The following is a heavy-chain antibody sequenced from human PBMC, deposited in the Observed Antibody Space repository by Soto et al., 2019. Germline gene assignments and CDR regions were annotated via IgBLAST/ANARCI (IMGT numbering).Heavy chain of an antibody. CDR1: GYTVTSYG. CDR3: AREGETVTKYYYYYGMDV. CDR2: ISAYNGNT. D-gene: IGHD4-4*01. Sequence: GGAVKVSCKASGYTVTSYGISGVRRAPGQGLEWMGWISAYNGNTNYAQKLQGRVTMTTDTSTSTAYMELRSLRSDDTAVYYCAREGETVTKYYYYYGMDVWGQGTTVTVSS. V-gene: IGHV1-18*01. J-gene: IGHJ6*02.